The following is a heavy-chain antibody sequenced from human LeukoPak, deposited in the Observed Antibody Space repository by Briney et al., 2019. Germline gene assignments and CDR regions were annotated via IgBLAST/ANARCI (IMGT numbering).Heavy chain of an antibody. CDR3: ARASGSYRRWFDP. J-gene: IGHJ5*02. V-gene: IGHV1-2*06. Sequence: ASVKVSCKASGYTFTGYYMHWVRQAPGQGLEWMGRINPNSGGTNYAQKFQGRVTMTRDTSISTAYMELSRLRSDDMAVYYCARASGSYRRWFDPWGQGTLVTVSS. CDR1: GYTFTGYY. D-gene: IGHD3-16*02. CDR2: INPNSGGT.